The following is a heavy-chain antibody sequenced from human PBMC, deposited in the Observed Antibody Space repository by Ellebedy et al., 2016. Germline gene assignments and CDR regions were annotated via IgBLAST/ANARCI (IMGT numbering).Heavy chain of an antibody. CDR2: ISSSGSPI. J-gene: IGHJ4*02. CDR1: GFTFNTYS. Sequence: GGSLRLSCAASGFTFNTYSMNWVRQAPGKGLEWVSFISSSGSPIYYADSVKGRFTISRDNARNSLYLQMNSLRAEDAAVYYCARETSYSFDYWGQGTLVTVSS. V-gene: IGHV3-48*04. CDR3: ARETSYSFDY. D-gene: IGHD1-14*01.